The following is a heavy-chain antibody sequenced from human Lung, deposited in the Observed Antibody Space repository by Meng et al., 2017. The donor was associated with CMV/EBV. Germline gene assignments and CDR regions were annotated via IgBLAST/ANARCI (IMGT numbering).Heavy chain of an antibody. CDR2: IHSSGST. Sequence: QGQLQESGPGLVKPSPTLSLTCTVSGGSISSGGYYCSWIRQHPGKGLEWIGYIHSSGSTYYNPSLRSRLTISVDTSKNQFSLKLSSVTAADTAVYYCARASYGSGSPLGESWFDPWGQGTLVTVFS. CDR1: GGSISSGGYY. V-gene: IGHV4-31*03. J-gene: IGHJ5*02. D-gene: IGHD3-10*01. CDR3: ARASYGSGSPLGESWFDP.